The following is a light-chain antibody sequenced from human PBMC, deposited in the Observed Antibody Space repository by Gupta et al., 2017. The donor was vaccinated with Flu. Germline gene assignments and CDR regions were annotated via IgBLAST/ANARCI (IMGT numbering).Light chain of an antibody. Sequence: IHMTQSQYSHPASVGDRVTIPCRASQSISSYLNWYQQKPGKAPKLLIYAASSWQRGGTSRFSGSGSGTDVNLTISSRQPEDFATYYCQQGDRNHPPHTFGQGTKVDIK. CDR1: QSISSY. CDR3: QQGDRNHPPHT. J-gene: IGKJ2*01. V-gene: IGKV1-39*01. CDR2: AAS.